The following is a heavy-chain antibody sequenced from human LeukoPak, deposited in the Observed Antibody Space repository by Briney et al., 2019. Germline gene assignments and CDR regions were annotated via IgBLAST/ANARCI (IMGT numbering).Heavy chain of an antibody. CDR3: ARDGGGTAMANFDY. Sequence: ASVKVSCKASGYTFTGYYMHWVRQAPGQGLEWMGCINPNSGGTNYAQKFQGRVTMTRDTSISTAYMELSRLRSDDTAVYYCARDGGGTAMANFDYWGQGTLVTVSS. CDR2: INPNSGGT. CDR1: GYTFTGYY. V-gene: IGHV1-2*02. D-gene: IGHD5-18*01. J-gene: IGHJ4*02.